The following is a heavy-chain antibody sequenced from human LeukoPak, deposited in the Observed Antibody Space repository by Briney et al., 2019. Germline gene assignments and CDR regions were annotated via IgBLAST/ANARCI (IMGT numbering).Heavy chain of an antibody. V-gene: IGHV3-23*01. D-gene: IGHD6-13*01. J-gene: IGHJ4*02. CDR2: ISGSGGNT. CDR1: GFIFSSHA. Sequence: GGSLRLSCAASGFIFSSHAMSWVRQTPGKGLEWVSSISGSGGNTYYADSVRGRFTISRDNSKNTLYLQMNSLRAEDTAVYYCARRSVAAAATFSFDYWGQGTLVTVSS. CDR3: ARRSVAAAATFSFDY.